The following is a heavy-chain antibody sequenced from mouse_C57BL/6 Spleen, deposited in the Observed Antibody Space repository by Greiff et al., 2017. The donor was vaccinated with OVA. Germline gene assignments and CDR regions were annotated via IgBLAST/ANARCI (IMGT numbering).Heavy chain of an antibody. Sequence: VKLQQPGAELVRPGSSVKLSCKASGYTFTSYWMHWVKQRPIQGLEWIGNIDPSDSETHYNQKFKDKATLTVDKSSSTAYMQLSSLTSEDSAVYYCALYDYDVPFAYWGQGTLVTVSA. CDR2: IDPSDSET. J-gene: IGHJ3*01. D-gene: IGHD2-4*01. CDR1: GYTFTSYW. CDR3: ALYDYDVPFAY. V-gene: IGHV1-52*01.